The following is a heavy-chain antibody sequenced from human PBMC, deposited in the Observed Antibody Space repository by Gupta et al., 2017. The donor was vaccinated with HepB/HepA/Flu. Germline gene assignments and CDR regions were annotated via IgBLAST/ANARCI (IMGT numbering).Heavy chain of an antibody. D-gene: IGHD2/OR15-2a*01. CDR2: ISWNSGSI. CDR3: AKDSPTFRGMDV. V-gene: IGHV3-9*01. CDR1: GFTFDDYA. Sequence: EVQLVESGGGLVQPGRSLRLSCAASGFTFDDYAMHWVRQAPGKGLEWVSGISWNSGSIGYADSVKGRFTISRDNAKNSLYLQMNSLRAEDTALYYCAKDSPTFRGMDVWGQGTTVTVSS. J-gene: IGHJ6*02.